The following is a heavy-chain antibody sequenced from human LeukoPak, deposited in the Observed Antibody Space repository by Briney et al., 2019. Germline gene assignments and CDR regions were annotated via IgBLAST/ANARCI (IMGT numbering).Heavy chain of an antibody. CDR1: GFTFSSYA. CDR3: AKARMVRGVIEMIFDY. CDR2: ISGSGGST. D-gene: IGHD3-10*01. J-gene: IGHJ4*02. Sequence: GGSLRLSGAASGFTFSSYAMSWVRQAPGKGLEGVSAISGSGGSTYYADSVKGRFTISRDNSKNTLYLQMNSLRAEDTALYYCAKARMVRGVIEMIFDYWGQGTLVTVSS. V-gene: IGHV3-23*01.